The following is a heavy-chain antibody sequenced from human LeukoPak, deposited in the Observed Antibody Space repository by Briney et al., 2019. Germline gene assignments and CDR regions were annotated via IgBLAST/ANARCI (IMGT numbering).Heavy chain of an antibody. CDR2: IRSDGSDA. Sequence: GGSLRLSCAASGFTFSRYWMTWVRQVPGKGLVWVSRIRSDGSDARYAESVKGRFTISRDNAKNTLYLQMNSLRDEDTAVYYCARDWFHAIDYWGQGTLVTVSS. D-gene: IGHD2/OR15-2a*01. CDR3: ARDWFHAIDY. J-gene: IGHJ4*02. V-gene: IGHV3-74*01. CDR1: GFTFSRYW.